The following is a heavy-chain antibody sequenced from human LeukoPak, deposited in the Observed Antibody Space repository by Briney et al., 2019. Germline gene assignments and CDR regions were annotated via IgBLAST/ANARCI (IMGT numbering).Heavy chain of an antibody. V-gene: IGHV3-15*01. CDR1: GFTFSNAW. CDR2: IKSKTDGGTT. J-gene: IGHJ4*02. D-gene: IGHD6-13*01. Sequence: PGGSLRLSCAASGFTFSNAWMSWVRQAPGKGLEWVGRIKSKTDGGTTEYAAPVKGRFTISRDDSKDTLYLQMNSLNTEDTAVYYCTTYSSSWYYFDCWGQGTLVTVSS. CDR3: TTYSSSWYYFDC.